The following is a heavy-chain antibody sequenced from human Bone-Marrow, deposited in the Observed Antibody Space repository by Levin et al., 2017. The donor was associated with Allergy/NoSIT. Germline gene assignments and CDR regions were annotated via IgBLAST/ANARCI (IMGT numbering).Heavy chain of an antibody. J-gene: IGHJ3*01. D-gene: IGHD3-3*02. CDR3: VRENVLAPAFDV. CDR2: TRSSDTTV. CDR1: GFSLRDYS. Sequence: TGGSLRLSCAASGFSLRDYSMSWVRQAPGKGLECISYTRSSDTTVFYAVSVKGRFTVSRDDAENALFLEMNSLRTEDTAVYFCVRENVLAPAFDVWGHGTMVTVS. V-gene: IGHV3-11*01.